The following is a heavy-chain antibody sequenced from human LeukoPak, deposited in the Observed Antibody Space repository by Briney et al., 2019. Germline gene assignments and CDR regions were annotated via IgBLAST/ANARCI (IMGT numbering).Heavy chain of an antibody. CDR3: ARDLGWELLIGAFDI. CDR2: ISSSGSTI. V-gene: IGHV3-48*04. Sequence: QPGGSLRLSCAASGFTFSSYAMNWVRQAPGKGLEWVSYISSSGSTIYYADSVKGRFTISRDNAKNSLYLQMNSLRAEDTAVYFCARDLGWELLIGAFDIWGQGTMITVSS. CDR1: GFTFSSYA. J-gene: IGHJ3*02. D-gene: IGHD1-26*01.